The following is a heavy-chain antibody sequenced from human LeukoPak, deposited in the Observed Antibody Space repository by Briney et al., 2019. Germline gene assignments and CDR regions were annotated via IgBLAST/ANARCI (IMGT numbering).Heavy chain of an antibody. CDR2: ISGSGGST. Sequence: PGGSLRLSCAASGFTFSSYAMSWVRQAPEKGLEWVSGISGSGGSTYYTDSVKGRFTISRDNSKNTLYLQMNSLRAEDTAIYFCAKAPGPAGSDPRGDYWGQGTLVTVSS. D-gene: IGHD2-21*02. CDR1: GFTFSSYA. CDR3: AKAPGPAGSDPRGDY. J-gene: IGHJ4*02. V-gene: IGHV3-23*01.